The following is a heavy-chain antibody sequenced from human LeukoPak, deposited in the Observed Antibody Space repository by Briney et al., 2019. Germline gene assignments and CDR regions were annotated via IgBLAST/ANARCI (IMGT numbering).Heavy chain of an antibody. Sequence: RTSETLSLTCAVYGGSFSGYYWNWIRQPPGKGLEWIGEINHSGSTNYNPSLKSRVTISVDTSKNQFSPKLSSVTAADTAVYYCARGWQWLVDWGQGTLVTVSS. CDR2: INHSGST. J-gene: IGHJ4*02. CDR1: GGSFSGYY. CDR3: ARGWQWLVD. V-gene: IGHV4-34*01. D-gene: IGHD6-19*01.